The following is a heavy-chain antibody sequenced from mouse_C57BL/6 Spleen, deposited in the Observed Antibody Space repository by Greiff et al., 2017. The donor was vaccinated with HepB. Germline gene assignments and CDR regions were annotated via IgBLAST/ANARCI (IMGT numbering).Heavy chain of an antibody. D-gene: IGHD2-5*01. Sequence: DVHLVESGEGLVKPGGSLKLSCAASGFTFSSYAMSWVRQTPEKRLEWVAYISSGGDYIYYADTVKGRFTISRDNARNTLYLQMSSLKSEDTAMYYCTRESYYSNSYWYFDVWGTGTTVTVSS. CDR3: TRESYYSNSYWYFDV. CDR1: GFTFSSYA. V-gene: IGHV5-9-1*02. J-gene: IGHJ1*03. CDR2: ISSGGDYI.